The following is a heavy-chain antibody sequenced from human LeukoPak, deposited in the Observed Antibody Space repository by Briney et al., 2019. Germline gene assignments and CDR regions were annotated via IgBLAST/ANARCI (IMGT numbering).Heavy chain of an antibody. J-gene: IGHJ6*03. CDR3: ARANIVVVPAAEMYYYYYYMDV. CDR2: MNPNSGNT. D-gene: IGHD2-2*01. CDR1: GYTFTSYD. Sequence: ASVTVSCKASGYTFTSYDINWVRQATGQGLEWMGWMNPNSGNTGYAQKFQGRVTMTRNTSISTAYMELSSLRSEDTAVYYCARANIVVVPAAEMYYYYYYMDVWGKGTTVTVSS. V-gene: IGHV1-8*01.